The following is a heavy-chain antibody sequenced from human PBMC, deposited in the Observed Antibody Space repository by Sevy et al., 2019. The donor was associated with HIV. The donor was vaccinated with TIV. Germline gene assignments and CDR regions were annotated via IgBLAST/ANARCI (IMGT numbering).Heavy chain of an antibody. CDR1: GYTLTRLA. CDR2: FDPEDDER. V-gene: IGHV1-24*01. D-gene: IGHD3-22*01. J-gene: IGHJ4*02. Sequence: ASVKVSCKVSGYTLTRLAMPWVRQAPGKGLEWMGSFDPEDDERIYAQKWQGRFSMTEDTSTDTAYMELSNLRSEDTAVYYCATTKDYYENSSDPFDYWGQGTLVTVSS. CDR3: ATTKDYYENSSDPFDY.